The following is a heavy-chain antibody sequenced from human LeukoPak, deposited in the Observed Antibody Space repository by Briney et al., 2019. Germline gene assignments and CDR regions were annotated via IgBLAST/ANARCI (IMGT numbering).Heavy chain of an antibody. J-gene: IGHJ4*02. V-gene: IGHV1-69*04. Sequence: SVKVSCKASGGTFSSYAISWVRQAPGQGLEWMGRIIPILGIANYAQKFQGRVTITADKSTSTAYMGLSSLRSEDTAVYYCASSRDGYNSCPDYWGQGTLVTVSS. CDR3: ASSRDGYNSCPDY. CDR1: GGTFSSYA. CDR2: IIPILGIA. D-gene: IGHD5-24*01.